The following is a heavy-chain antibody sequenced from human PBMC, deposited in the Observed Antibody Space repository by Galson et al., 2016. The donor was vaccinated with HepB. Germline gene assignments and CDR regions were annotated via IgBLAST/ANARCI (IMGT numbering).Heavy chain of an antibody. D-gene: IGHD3-10*01. CDR2: INAGNGNT. J-gene: IGHJ5*02. CDR3: ARGMPLIPMVRGFNWFDP. V-gene: IGHV1-3*01. Sequence: SVKVSCKASGYTFTSYAMQWVRQAPGQRLEWMGWINAGNGNTKHSQKFQGRATITRDTSATTAYMELSSLRSEDTALYYCARGMPLIPMVRGFNWFDPWGQGTLVTVSS. CDR1: GYTFTSYA.